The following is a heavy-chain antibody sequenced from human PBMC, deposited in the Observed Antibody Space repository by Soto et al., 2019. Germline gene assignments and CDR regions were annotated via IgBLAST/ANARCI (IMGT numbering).Heavy chain of an antibody. Sequence: SETLSLTCEVYGGSFSGYYWSWIRQPPGKGLEWLGEINYTGGTNYNPSLKSRITISVDTSNNQFSLRLNSVTAADTAVYYCARIRYQLPSSVVWFDPWGQGALVTVSS. V-gene: IGHV4-34*01. CDR1: GGSFSGYY. D-gene: IGHD2-2*01. CDR3: ARIRYQLPSSVVWFDP. CDR2: INYTGGT. J-gene: IGHJ5*02.